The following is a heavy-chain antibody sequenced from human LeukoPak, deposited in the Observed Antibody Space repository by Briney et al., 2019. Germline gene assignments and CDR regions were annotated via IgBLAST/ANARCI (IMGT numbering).Heavy chain of an antibody. D-gene: IGHD2-8*01. CDR2: ISAYNGNT. J-gene: IGHJ4*02. CDR1: GYTFTSDG. Sequence: ASVKVSCKASGYTFTSDGISWVRQAPGQGLEWMGWISAYNGNTNYAQKLQGRVTMTTDTSTSTAYMELRSLRSDDTAVYYCARDSRLLGYCTNGVCYSGYWGQGTLVTVSS. CDR3: ARDSRLLGYCTNGVCYSGY. V-gene: IGHV1-18*01.